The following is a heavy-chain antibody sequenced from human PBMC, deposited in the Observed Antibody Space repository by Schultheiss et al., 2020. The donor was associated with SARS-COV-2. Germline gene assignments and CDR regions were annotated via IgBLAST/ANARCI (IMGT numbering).Heavy chain of an antibody. Sequence: SETLSLTCTVSGGSISSSSYYWGWIRQPPGKGLEWIGSIYYSGSTYYNPSLKSRVTISVDTSKNQFSLKLSSVTAADTAVYYCARHGPREGWYFDYWGQGTLVTVSS. CDR1: GGSISSSSYY. D-gene: IGHD2-15*01. V-gene: IGHV4-39*01. J-gene: IGHJ4*02. CDR3: ARHGPREGWYFDY. CDR2: IYYSGST.